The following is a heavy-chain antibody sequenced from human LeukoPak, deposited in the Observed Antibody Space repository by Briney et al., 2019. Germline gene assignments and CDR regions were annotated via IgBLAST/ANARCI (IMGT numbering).Heavy chain of an antibody. Sequence: SETLSLTCAVYGGSFSGYYWSWIRQPPGKGLEWIGEINHSGSTNYNPSLKSRVTISVDTSKNQFSLKLSSVTAADTAVYYCARYMGYGEPFDYWGQGTLVTVSS. CDR1: GGSFSGYY. V-gene: IGHV4-34*01. J-gene: IGHJ4*02. CDR3: ARYMGYGEPFDY. CDR2: INHSGST. D-gene: IGHD4/OR15-4a*01.